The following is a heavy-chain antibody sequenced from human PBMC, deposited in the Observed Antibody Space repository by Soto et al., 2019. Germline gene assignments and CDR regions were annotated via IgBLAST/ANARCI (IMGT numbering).Heavy chain of an antibody. D-gene: IGHD1-20*01. CDR1: GGSISSNEYY. Sequence: SETLSLTCTVSGGSISSNEYYWSWIRQPPGKGLEWIGYIYYSGSTYYNPSLKSRVTISADTSKTQFSLKLTSVTAADTAVYYCARGRYNWNQGAFDIWGQGTVVTVSS. V-gene: IGHV4-30-4*01. J-gene: IGHJ3*02. CDR3: ARGRYNWNQGAFDI. CDR2: IYYSGST.